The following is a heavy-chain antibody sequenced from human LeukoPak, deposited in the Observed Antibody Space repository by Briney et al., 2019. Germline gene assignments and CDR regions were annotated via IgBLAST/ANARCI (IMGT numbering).Heavy chain of an antibody. CDR3: ASGTSSGWYLGWFDP. Sequence: SETLSLTCTVSGGSISRSSYYWGWIRQPPGKGLEWIGTIYYSGSTYYNPSLKSRVTISVDTSKNQFSLKLSSVTAADTAVYYCASGTSSGWYLGWFDPWGQGTLVTVSS. CDR1: GGSISRSSYY. V-gene: IGHV4-39*07. D-gene: IGHD6-19*01. J-gene: IGHJ5*02. CDR2: IYYSGST.